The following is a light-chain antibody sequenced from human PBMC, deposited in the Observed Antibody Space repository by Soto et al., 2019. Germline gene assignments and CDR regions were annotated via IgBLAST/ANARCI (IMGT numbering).Light chain of an antibody. Sequence: QSVLTQPASVSGSPGQSVTISCAGASRDVTDSDSVSWYQHRPGEAPELKILDFTYRPSGVSDRFSGSLSADTASLTISGLQVDDDGDYYCVSYTNPGTYVFGPGTKVTVL. J-gene: IGLJ1*01. CDR2: DFT. CDR1: SRDVTDSDS. V-gene: IGLV2-14*03. CDR3: VSYTNPGTYV.